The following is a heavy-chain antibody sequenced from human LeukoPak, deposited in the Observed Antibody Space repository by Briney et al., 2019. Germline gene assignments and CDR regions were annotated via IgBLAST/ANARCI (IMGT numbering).Heavy chain of an antibody. CDR1: GGSISSGSYF. Sequence: PSQTLSLTCTVSGGSISSGSYFWSWIRQPPGKGLEWIGYIYYSGSTNYNPSLKSRVTISVDTSKNQFSLKLSSVTAADTAVYYCARAPDSGSYYRYFDYWGQGTLVTVSS. CDR2: IYYSGST. CDR3: ARAPDSGSYYRYFDY. V-gene: IGHV4-61*01. J-gene: IGHJ4*02. D-gene: IGHD1-26*01.